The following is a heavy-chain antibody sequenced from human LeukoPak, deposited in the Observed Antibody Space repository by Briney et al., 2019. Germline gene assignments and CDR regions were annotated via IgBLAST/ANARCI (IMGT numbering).Heavy chain of an antibody. CDR3: ARRWSYYFGGKDDAFDI. D-gene: IGHD1-26*01. CDR2: FCYTGSA. V-gene: IGHV4-39*01. Sequence: SETLSLTCTVSGGSISSDSYCWGWIRQPPGKGLEWVGSFCYTGSAYYNPSLKSRVTISVDTSKNQFSLKLGSVTAADTAVYYCARRWSYYFGGKDDAFDIWGQGTMVTVSS. J-gene: IGHJ3*02. CDR1: GGSISSDSYC.